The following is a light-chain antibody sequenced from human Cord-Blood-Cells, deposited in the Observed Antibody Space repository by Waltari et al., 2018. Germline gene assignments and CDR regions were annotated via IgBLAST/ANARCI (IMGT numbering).Light chain of an antibody. CDR2: QDS. CDR3: QSWDGSTWV. Sequence: SYELTQPPSVSVSPGQTASITCAGDKWGENYACWYQQKPGQSPVLVIYQDSKRPSGIPERFSGSNSGNTATLTISGTQAMDEADYYCQSWDGSTWVFGGGTRLTVL. CDR1: KWGENY. J-gene: IGLJ3*02. V-gene: IGLV3-1*01.